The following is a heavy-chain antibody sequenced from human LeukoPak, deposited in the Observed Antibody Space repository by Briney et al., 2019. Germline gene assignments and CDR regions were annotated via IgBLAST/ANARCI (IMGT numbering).Heavy chain of an antibody. CDR1: GFTFSSYA. CDR3: AKPEDRYSSPDY. CDR2: ISGTGGST. Sequence: PGGSLRLSCAASGFTFSSYALSWVRQAPGKGLEWVSAISGTGGSTYYADSVKGRFTISRDYSKSTLYLQMNSLRAEDTAVYYCAKPEDRYSSPDYWGQGTLVTVSS. J-gene: IGHJ4*02. V-gene: IGHV3-23*01. D-gene: IGHD6-13*01.